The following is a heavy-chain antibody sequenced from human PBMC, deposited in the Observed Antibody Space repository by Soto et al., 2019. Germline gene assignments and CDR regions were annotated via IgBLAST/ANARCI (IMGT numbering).Heavy chain of an antibody. CDR1: GGSISSSDFY. D-gene: IGHD6-25*01. J-gene: IGHJ5*02. CDR3: AVVDSTGNWFDP. CDR2: MYYSGST. V-gene: IGHV4-39*01. Sequence: QLQLQESGPGLVKPSETLSLTCTVSGGSISSSDFYWGWLRQTPGKGLEFIGSMYYSGSTYYNPSVKSRLTISLDTSKKQFPLKLMSVTAADTAVYYCAVVDSTGNWFDPWGEGALVTVSS.